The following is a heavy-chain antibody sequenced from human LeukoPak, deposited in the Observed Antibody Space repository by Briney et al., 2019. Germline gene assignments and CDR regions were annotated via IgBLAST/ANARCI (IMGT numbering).Heavy chain of an antibody. V-gene: IGHV4-31*03. CDR3: ARSTVTTDPKDRRFDY. J-gene: IGHJ4*02. Sequence: PSQTLSLTCTVSGGSINSGGYYWSWIRQLPGKGLEGIGYIYYSGSTYYLPSLKSRVSISVDTSENQFSLKLSSVTAADTAVYYCARSTVTTDPKDRRFDYWGQGTLVTVSS. D-gene: IGHD4-17*01. CDR1: GGSINSGGYY. CDR2: IYYSGST.